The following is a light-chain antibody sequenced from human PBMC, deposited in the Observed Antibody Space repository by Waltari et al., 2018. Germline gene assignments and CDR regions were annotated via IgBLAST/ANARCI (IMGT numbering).Light chain of an antibody. CDR2: GAS. J-gene: IGKJ1*01. CDR3: QQYHDWPLT. Sequence: EIVMTQSPATLSVSPGEGATLSCRASQSVSSDLAWFQQQPGQAPGVLIYGASTRATGIPARFSGSRSGTVFTLTISSMQSEDFXVYYCQQYHDWPLTFGQGTKVEIK. V-gene: IGKV3-15*01. CDR1: QSVSSD.